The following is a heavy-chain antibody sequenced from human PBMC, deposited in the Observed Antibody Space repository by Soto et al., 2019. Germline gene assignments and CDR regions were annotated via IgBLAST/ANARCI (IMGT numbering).Heavy chain of an antibody. D-gene: IGHD5-12*01. CDR3: ATDQNIVPAG. J-gene: IGHJ4*02. V-gene: IGHV3-66*01. CDR2: LYPPGTT. Sequence: PGGSLRLSCIASGFTVSSDYMSWVRQAPGKGLEWVSSLYPPGTTNCADSVKGRFTISRDNSKNTLYLQMNNLRVEDTAMYYCATDQNIVPAGWGRGTLVTVSS. CDR1: GFTVSSDY.